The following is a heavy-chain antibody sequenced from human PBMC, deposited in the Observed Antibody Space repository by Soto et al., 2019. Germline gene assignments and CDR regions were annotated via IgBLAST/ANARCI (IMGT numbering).Heavy chain of an antibody. D-gene: IGHD2-8*01. Sequence: PSDTLDLTSTVSGGSINIYDWSGVLQPPGKGREGRGYIYYSGSTNYNPSLKSPVTISLDTSKTQFSLKLTSVTAADTAVYYCASDQVVLGYNWLDPWGQGTLVTVSS. CDR3: ASDQVVLGYNWLDP. CDR2: IYYSGST. CDR1: GGSINIYD. J-gene: IGHJ5*02. V-gene: IGHV4-59*07.